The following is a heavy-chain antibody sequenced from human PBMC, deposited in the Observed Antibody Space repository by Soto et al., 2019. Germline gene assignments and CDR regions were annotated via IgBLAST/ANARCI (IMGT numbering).Heavy chain of an antibody. V-gene: IGHV4-4*07. Sequence: QLQLQESGPGLVKPSETLSLTCTVSGGSINSYCWSWIRQPAGKGLEWIGRVYSSGTTDYNPSLNSRATMSVETSKNQFSLKLSSVTAADTAVYYCARDIASYAYGEGYWGQGIQVTVSS. D-gene: IGHD2-21*01. CDR2: VYSSGTT. J-gene: IGHJ4*02. CDR3: ARDIASYAYGEGY. CDR1: GGSINSYC.